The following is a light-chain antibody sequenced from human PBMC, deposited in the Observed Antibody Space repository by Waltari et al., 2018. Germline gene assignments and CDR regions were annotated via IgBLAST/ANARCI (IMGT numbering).Light chain of an antibody. CDR3: QHNYGTPYS. V-gene: IGKV1-39*01. J-gene: IGKJ2*03. Sequence: DIQITQSPSSLSASVGYRVTITCRASENVNNYLNWYQQKPGKAPKLLIYKASTLQSGVPSRFSGSGSGTDYTFTISSLQSEDVATYYCQHNYGTPYSFGQGTKVEIK. CDR1: ENVNNY. CDR2: KAS.